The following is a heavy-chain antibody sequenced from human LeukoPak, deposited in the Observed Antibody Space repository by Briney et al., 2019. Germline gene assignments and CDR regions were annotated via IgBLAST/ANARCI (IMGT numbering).Heavy chain of an antibody. CDR3: ARSRVGTTVYVFDI. CDR1: GGSISSYY. CDR2: IHSSGST. D-gene: IGHD1-26*01. J-gene: IGHJ3*02. V-gene: IGHV4-4*08. Sequence: SETLSLTCTVSGGSISSYYWSWIRQPPGKGLEWIGYIHSSGSTHYNPSLKSRVTISVDTSKNQSSLKLSSVTAADTAVYYCARSRVGTTVYVFDIWGPGTTVIVSS.